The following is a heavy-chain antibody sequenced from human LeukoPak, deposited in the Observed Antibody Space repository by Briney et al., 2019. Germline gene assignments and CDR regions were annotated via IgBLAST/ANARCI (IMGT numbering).Heavy chain of an antibody. CDR3: ATGGQYYDYVWGSYRYTGFDY. CDR2: FDPEDGET. D-gene: IGHD3-16*02. J-gene: IGHJ4*02. CDR1: GGTFSSYA. Sequence: ASVKVSCKASGGTFSSYAISWVRQAPGQGLEWMGGFDPEDGETIYAQKFQGRVTMTEDTSTDTAYMELSSLRSEDTAVYYCATGGQYYDYVWGSYRYTGFDYWGQGTLVTVSS. V-gene: IGHV1-24*01.